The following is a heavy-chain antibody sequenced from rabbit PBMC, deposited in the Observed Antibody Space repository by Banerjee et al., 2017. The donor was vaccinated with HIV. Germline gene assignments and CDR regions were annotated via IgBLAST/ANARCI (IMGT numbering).Heavy chain of an antibody. V-gene: IGHV1S40*01. CDR1: GFSFNNKYV. J-gene: IGHJ4*01. Sequence: QSLEESGGDLVKPGASLTLTCTASGFSFNNKYVMCWVRQAPGKGLEWIACINSNTGNTVYASWAKGPFTISKTSSTTVTLQMTSLTAADTATYFCARGDDRDPSDGYALSLWGPGTRVTVS. CDR2: INSNTGNT. CDR3: ARGDDRDPSDGYALSL. D-gene: IGHD6-1*01.